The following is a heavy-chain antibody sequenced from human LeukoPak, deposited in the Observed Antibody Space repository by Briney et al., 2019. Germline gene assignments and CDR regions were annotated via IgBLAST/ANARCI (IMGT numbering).Heavy chain of an antibody. V-gene: IGHV3-15*07. CDR3: ARGRPHGNDY. D-gene: IGHD4-23*01. Sequence: GGSLRLSCVGSGFTFNNAWMNWVRQAPGKGLEWVGRIKDMAHGATIDYADSVKGRFSISRDNAKNTLYLQMNSLRVEDTAVYYCARGRPHGNDYWGQGTLVTVSS. J-gene: IGHJ4*02. CDR1: GFTFNNAW. CDR2: IKDMAHGATI.